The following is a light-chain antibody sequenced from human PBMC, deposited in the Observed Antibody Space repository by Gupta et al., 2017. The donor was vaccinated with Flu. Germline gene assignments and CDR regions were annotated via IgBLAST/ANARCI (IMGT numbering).Light chain of an antibody. CDR2: SAT. CDR1: QSISSN. Sequence: EIVMTQSPVTLSVSPGERVTLSCWASQSISSNLAWYQHKYGQAPRLLIYSATIRATGIPARFSGSGSGTVFTLTISSLQSEDCAVYYCHQYQHWNTFGQGTKVEIK. V-gene: IGKV3-15*01. J-gene: IGKJ2*01. CDR3: HQYQHWNT.